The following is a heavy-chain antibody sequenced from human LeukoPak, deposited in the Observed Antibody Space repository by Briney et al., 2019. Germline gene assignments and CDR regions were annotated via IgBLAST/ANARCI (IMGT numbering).Heavy chain of an antibody. J-gene: IGHJ4*02. CDR3: ARPDYDYIWGSSPFYY. D-gene: IGHD3-16*01. V-gene: IGHV6-1*01. Sequence: SQTLSLTCAISGDSVSNYTTAWNWIRQSPSRGLEWLGRTYYRSKWYNEYAVSVKSRITIDPDTSKNQFSLNLSSVTAADTAVYYCARPDYDYIWGSSPFYYWGQGTLVTVSS. CDR1: GDSVSNYTTA. CDR2: TYYRSKWYN.